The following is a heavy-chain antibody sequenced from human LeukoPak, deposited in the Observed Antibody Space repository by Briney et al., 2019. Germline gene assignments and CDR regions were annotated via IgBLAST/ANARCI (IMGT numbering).Heavy chain of an antibody. CDR3: ARDSTNYYDSSGYYGDYYYYTDG. CDR2: IRGSSTTI. J-gene: IGHJ6*03. V-gene: IGHV3-48*04. D-gene: IGHD3-22*01. Sequence: GGSLSLSCAASGFTFSTSSMSWVRQAPGKGLEWISYIRGSSTTIYYADSVKGRLTISRDNAKNSLYLQMNSLRAEDTAVYYCARDSTNYYDSSGYYGDYYYYTDGCGKGTTVTVSS. CDR1: GFTFSTSS.